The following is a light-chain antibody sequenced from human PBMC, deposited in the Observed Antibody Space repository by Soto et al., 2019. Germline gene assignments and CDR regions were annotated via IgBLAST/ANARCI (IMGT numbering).Light chain of an antibody. CDR1: SGHSSYA. J-gene: IGLJ2*01. CDR2: LDSDGSH. CDR3: QTWGTGIHVV. Sequence: QAVLTQSPSASASLGASVKLTCTLSSGHSSYAIAWHQQQPEQGPRYLMKLDSDGSHTQGDAIPDRFSGSSSGAERYLTISGLQSEDEADYYCQTWGTGIHVVFGGGTKLTVL. V-gene: IGLV4-69*01.